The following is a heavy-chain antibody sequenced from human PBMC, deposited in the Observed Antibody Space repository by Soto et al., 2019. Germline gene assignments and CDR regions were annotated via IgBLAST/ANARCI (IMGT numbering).Heavy chain of an antibody. J-gene: IGHJ6*02. Sequence: GRSLRLSCAASGFTFSSYAMHWVRQAPGKGLEWVAVISYDGSNKYYADSVKGRFTISRDNSKNTLYLQMNSLRAEDTAVYYCARDIKQLSSWHPYYYYGMDVWGQGTTVTVSS. D-gene: IGHD6-13*01. CDR3: ARDIKQLSSWHPYYYYGMDV. CDR1: GFTFSSYA. V-gene: IGHV3-30-3*01. CDR2: ISYDGSNK.